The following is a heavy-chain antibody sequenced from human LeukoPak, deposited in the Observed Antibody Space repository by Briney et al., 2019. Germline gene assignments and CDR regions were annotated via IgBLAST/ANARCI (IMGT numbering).Heavy chain of an antibody. CDR1: GYNFTTYW. CDR3: ARPLYRGPYSPGVGAFDI. V-gene: IGHV5-51*01. CDR2: IYPGDSDT. Sequence: GESLKISCKGSGYNFTTYWIGWVRQMPGKGLEWMGIIYPGDSDTRYSPSFQGQVTISADKSINTAYLQWSSLKASDTAMYYCARPLYRGPYSPGVGAFDIWGQGTMVTVSP. J-gene: IGHJ3*02. D-gene: IGHD1-26*01.